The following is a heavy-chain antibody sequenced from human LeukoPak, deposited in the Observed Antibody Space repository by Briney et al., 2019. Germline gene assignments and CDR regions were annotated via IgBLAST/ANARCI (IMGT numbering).Heavy chain of an antibody. D-gene: IGHD3-16*02. CDR1: GFTFSSYG. V-gene: IGHV3-30*02. Sequence: PGGSLRLSCAASGFTFSSYGVHWVRQAPGKGLEWVAFIRYDGSNKYYADSVKGRFTISRDNSKNTLYLQMNSLRAEDTAVYYCAKETVSGSYLDYWGQGTLVTVSS. J-gene: IGHJ4*02. CDR3: AKETVSGSYLDY. CDR2: IRYDGSNK.